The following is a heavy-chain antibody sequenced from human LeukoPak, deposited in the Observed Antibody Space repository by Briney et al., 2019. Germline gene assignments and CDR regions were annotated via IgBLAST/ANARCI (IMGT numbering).Heavy chain of an antibody. J-gene: IGHJ6*02. CDR3: ARGLYCSSTSCPYYYYGMDV. CDR1: GFTFSSDA. D-gene: IGHD2-2*01. Sequence: GGSLRLSCAASGFTFSSDAMHWVRQAPGKGLEWVAVISYDGSNKYYADSVKGRFTISRDNSKNTLYLQMNSLRAEDTAVYYCARGLYCSSTSCPYYYYGMDVWGQGTTVTVSS. V-gene: IGHV3-30-3*01. CDR2: ISYDGSNK.